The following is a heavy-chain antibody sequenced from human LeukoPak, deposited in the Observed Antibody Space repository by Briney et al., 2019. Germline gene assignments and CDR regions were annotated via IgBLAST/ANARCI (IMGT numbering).Heavy chain of an antibody. Sequence: GESLKISCKGSGYSFTSYWIGWVRQMPGKGLGWMGITYPGDSDTRYSPSFQGQVTISADKSISTAYLQWSSLKASDTAMYYCARPGYSSSRSNYYYYGMDVWGQGTTVTVSS. CDR2: TYPGDSDT. CDR3: ARPGYSSSRSNYYYYGMDV. D-gene: IGHD6-13*01. V-gene: IGHV5-51*01. CDR1: GYSFTSYW. J-gene: IGHJ6*02.